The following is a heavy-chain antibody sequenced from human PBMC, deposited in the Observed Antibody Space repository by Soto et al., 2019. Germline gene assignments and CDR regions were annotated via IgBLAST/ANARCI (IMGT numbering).Heavy chain of an antibody. V-gene: IGHV4-39*01. Sequence: SETLSLTCTVSGGSISSSSYYWGWIRQPPGKGLEWIGSIYYSGSTYYNPSLKSRVTISVDTSKNQFSLKLSSVTAADTAVYYCARQYSSGFDYWGRGTLVTVSS. CDR2: IYYSGST. CDR3: ARQYSSGFDY. D-gene: IGHD6-19*01. J-gene: IGHJ4*02. CDR1: GGSISSSSYY.